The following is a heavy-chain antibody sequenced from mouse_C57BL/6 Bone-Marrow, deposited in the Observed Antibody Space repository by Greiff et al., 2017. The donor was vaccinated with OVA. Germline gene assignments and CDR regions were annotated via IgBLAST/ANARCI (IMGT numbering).Heavy chain of an antibody. CDR2: IYPGDGDT. CDR1: GYAFSSYW. Sequence: VQLQESGAELVQPGASVKISCTASGYAFSSYWMNWVKQRPGKGLEWIGPIYPGDGDTTYNGKFPGQATLTADTSSSPAYMQHSSRTSEDSAVYFCGRSRDYGGSYVDYWGQGTTLTGSS. CDR3: GRSRDYGGSYVDY. D-gene: IGHD1-1*01. J-gene: IGHJ2*01. V-gene: IGHV1-80*01.